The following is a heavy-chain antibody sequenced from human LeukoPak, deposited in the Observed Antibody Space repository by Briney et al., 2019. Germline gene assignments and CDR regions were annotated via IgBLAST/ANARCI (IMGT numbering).Heavy chain of an antibody. J-gene: IGHJ4*02. V-gene: IGHV4-31*03. CDR3: ARGPYRNSFDY. D-gene: IGHD4-11*01. Sequence: SETLSLTCTVSGGSISIGFYYWSWIRQHPGKGLEWIGYIYYSGSTYYNPSLKSRVTMSVDTSKNQFSLKLSSVTAADTAAYCCARGPYRNSFDYWGQGTLVTVSS. CDR1: GGSISIGFYY. CDR2: IYYSGST.